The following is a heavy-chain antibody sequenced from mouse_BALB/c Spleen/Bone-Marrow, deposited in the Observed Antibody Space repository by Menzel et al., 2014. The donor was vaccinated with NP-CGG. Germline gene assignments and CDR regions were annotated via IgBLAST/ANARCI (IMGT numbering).Heavy chain of an antibody. D-gene: IGHD1-1*01. CDR2: IDPASGNT. CDR1: GFNIKDTY. Sequence: VQLQQSGAELVKPGASVKLSCTASGFNIKDTYMHWVKQRPEQGLEWIGRIDPASGNTKFDPKFQGKATIASDTSSNTAYLQLSSLTSENTAVYYGAAYYYVSSYGFAYWGQGTLVTVSA. CDR3: AAYYYVSSYGFAY. J-gene: IGHJ3*01. V-gene: IGHV14-3*02.